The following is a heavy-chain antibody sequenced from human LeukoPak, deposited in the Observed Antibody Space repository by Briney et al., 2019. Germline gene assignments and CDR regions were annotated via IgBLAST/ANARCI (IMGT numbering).Heavy chain of an antibody. CDR3: ARIADSDYYYYVDV. CDR1: GFTFSSYS. CDR2: ISSSSSYI. J-gene: IGHJ6*03. D-gene: IGHD2-15*01. V-gene: IGHV3-21*01. Sequence: GGSLRLSCAASGFTFSSYSMNWVRQAPGKGLEWVSSISSSSSYIYYADSVKGRFTISRDNAKNSLYLQMNSLRAEDTAVYYCARIADSDYYYYVDVWGKGTTVTVSS.